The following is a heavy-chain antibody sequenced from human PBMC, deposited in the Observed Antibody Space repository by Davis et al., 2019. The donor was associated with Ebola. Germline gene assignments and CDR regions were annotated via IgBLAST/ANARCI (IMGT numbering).Heavy chain of an antibody. J-gene: IGHJ6*04. Sequence: AASVKVSCKASGYTFTNYYMHWVRQAPGQGLEWMGMINPNDGRTIYAQKFQGRVTVTRDTSTTTVYMELSRLRSDDTAVYYCARGGQQRQWLVNYYYGMDVWGKGTTVTVSS. CDR2: INPNDGRT. D-gene: IGHD6-19*01. CDR1: GYTFTNYY. V-gene: IGHV1-46*01. CDR3: ARGGQQRQWLVNYYYGMDV.